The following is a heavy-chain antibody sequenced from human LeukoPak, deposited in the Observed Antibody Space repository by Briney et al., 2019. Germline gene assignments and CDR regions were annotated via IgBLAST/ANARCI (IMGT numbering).Heavy chain of an antibody. J-gene: IGHJ4*02. CDR1: GYTFTSYG. D-gene: IGHD3-22*01. CDR2: ISAYNGNT. CDR3: ARDQTPGYYDSSGYYQFDY. Sequence: ASVKVSCKASGYTFTSYGISWVRQAPGQGLEWMGWISAYNGNTNYAKKLQGRVTMTTDTSTSTAYMELRSLRSDDTAVYYCARDQTPGYYDSSGYYQFDYWGQGTLVTVSS. V-gene: IGHV1-18*01.